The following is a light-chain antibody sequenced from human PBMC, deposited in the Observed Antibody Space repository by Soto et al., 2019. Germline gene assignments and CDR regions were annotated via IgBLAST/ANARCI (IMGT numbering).Light chain of an antibody. CDR2: GVS. CDR3: QQYRSSPT. Sequence: EIVLTQSPGTLSLSPGERATLSCRASESISSSYLAWYQLKPGQAPRLLIYGVSSRATGIPDRFTGSGSGTDFPLTISRLEPGDFAVYYCQQYRSSPTFGQGTKVEIK. J-gene: IGKJ1*01. CDR1: ESISSSY. V-gene: IGKV3-20*01.